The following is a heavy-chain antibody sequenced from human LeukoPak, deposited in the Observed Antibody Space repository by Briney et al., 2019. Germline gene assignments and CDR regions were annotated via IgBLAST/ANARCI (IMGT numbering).Heavy chain of an antibody. V-gene: IGHV3-15*01. Sequence: PGGSLRLSCAVSGFTFSNAWMSWVRQAPGKGLEWVGRIKSKTDGGTTDYAAPVKGRFTISRDDSKNTLYLQMNSLKTEDTAVYYCTTDFSDSSGYYRVYWGQGTLVTVSS. CDR3: TTDFSDSSGYYRVY. CDR2: IKSKTDGGTT. J-gene: IGHJ4*02. D-gene: IGHD3-22*01. CDR1: GFTFSNAW.